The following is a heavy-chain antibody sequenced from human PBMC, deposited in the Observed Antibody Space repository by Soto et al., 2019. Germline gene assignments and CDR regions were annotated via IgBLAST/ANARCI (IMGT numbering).Heavy chain of an antibody. V-gene: IGHV3-15*01. D-gene: IGHD3-3*01. Sequence: PGGSLRLSCAASGFTFSNAWMSWVRQAPGKGLEWVGRIKSKTDGGTTDYAAPVKGRFTIARDESKNTLYLKMNSMNTEYTAVYYCTTDARAEYYYFWSGYFYGRGLNDAFDIWGQGTMVTVSS. CDR3: TTDARAEYYYFWSGYFYGRGLNDAFDI. CDR1: GFTFSNAW. CDR2: IKSKTDGGTT. J-gene: IGHJ3*02.